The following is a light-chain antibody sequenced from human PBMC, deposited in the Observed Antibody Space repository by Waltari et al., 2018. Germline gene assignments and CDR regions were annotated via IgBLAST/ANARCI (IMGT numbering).Light chain of an antibody. CDR1: QSLVFSDGNIY. CDR3: MQATHWPYT. V-gene: IGKV2-30*01. Sequence: DAVLTQSTLSLPVTLGQPASISCRSSQSLVFSDGNIYLNWFQQRPGQSPRRLIYKISNRDSGVPDRFSGSGSGTDFTLKISRVEAEDVGGVYYCMQATHWPYTFGQGTKLEIK. CDR2: KIS. J-gene: IGKJ2*01.